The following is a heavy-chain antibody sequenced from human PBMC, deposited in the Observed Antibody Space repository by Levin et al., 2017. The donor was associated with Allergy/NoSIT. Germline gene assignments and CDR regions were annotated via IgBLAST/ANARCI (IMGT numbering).Heavy chain of an antibody. CDR1: GFTFSSYA. CDR3: AKVHYDYIWGSNGD. CDR2: ISGSGGST. J-gene: IGHJ4*02. D-gene: IGHD3-16*01. Sequence: PGGSLRLSCAASGFTFSSYAMSWVRQAPGKGLEWVSAISGSGGSTYYADSVKGRFTISRDNSKNTLYLQMNSLRAEDTAVYYCAKVHYDYIWGSNGDWGQGTLVTVSS. V-gene: IGHV3-23*01.